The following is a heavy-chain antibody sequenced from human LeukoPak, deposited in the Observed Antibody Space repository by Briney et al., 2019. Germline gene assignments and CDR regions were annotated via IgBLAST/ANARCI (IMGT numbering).Heavy chain of an antibody. J-gene: IGHJ4*02. D-gene: IGHD6-13*01. Sequence: SETLSLTCIVSGGSIRSSSNYWGWIRQPPGKGLEWIGSISYSGSTYYNPSLKSRVTISVDTSKNEFSLKLSSVTATDTAIYYCARQGHSISWLFDYWGQGTLVTVSS. CDR3: ARQGHSISWLFDY. CDR2: ISYSGST. CDR1: GGSIRSSSNY. V-gene: IGHV4-39*01.